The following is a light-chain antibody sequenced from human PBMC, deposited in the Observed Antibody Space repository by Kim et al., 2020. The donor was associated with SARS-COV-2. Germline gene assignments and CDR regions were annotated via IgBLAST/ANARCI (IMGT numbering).Light chain of an antibody. CDR1: SSNIGNKA. CDR3: AAWDDSLNGPV. CDR2: YDD. J-gene: IGLJ3*02. V-gene: IGLV1-36*01. Sequence: RQRGTTPCSGSSSNIGNKAVNWYQQLPGKAPKLLIYYDDLLPSGVSDRFSGSKSGTSASLAISGLQSEDEADYYCAAWDDSLNGPVFGGGTQLTVL.